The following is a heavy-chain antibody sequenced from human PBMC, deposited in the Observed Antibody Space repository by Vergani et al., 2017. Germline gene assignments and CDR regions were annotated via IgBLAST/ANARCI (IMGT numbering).Heavy chain of an antibody. CDR3: ARINYYGSSCYSLTRWHNWFDP. CDR2: INQDGSEK. CDR1: GFIFSHYW. V-gene: IGHV3-7*01. Sequence: EVQLVESGGGLVQPGGSLRLSCAASGFIFSHYWMSWVRQAPGKGLEWVSKINQDGSEKYYVDSVKGRFTISRDNAKNSLYLQMNSLRAEDTALYYCARINYYGSSCYSLTRWHNWFDPWGQGTLITFSS. D-gene: IGHD3-22*01. J-gene: IGHJ5*02.